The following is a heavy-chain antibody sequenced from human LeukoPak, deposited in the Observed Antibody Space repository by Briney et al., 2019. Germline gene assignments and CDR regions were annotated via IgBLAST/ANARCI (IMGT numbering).Heavy chain of an antibody. CDR2: IYCSGSP. Sequence: SETQSLTCSVSGGSVSSYYSSWIRQPPGKGLEWIRYIYCSGSPNYNPSLKSRVTISVDTSKNQFSLKLSSVTAADTAVYYWAFIVGAFDYWGQGTLVSVFS. CDR1: GGSVSSYY. J-gene: IGHJ4*02. CDR3: AFIVGAFDY. D-gene: IGHD1-26*01. V-gene: IGHV4-59*02.